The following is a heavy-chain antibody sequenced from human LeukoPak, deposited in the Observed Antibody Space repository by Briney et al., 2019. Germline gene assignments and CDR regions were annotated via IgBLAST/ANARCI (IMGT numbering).Heavy chain of an antibody. Sequence: SETLSLTCTVSGGSISSGGYYWSWIRQHPGKGLEWIGYIYYSGSTYYNPSLKSRVTISVDTSKNQFSLKLSSVTAADTAVYYCARERRANGSGSPSFDYWGQGTLVTVSS. CDR1: GGSISSGGYY. CDR3: ARERRANGSGSPSFDY. D-gene: IGHD3-10*01. J-gene: IGHJ4*02. CDR2: IYYSGST. V-gene: IGHV4-31*03.